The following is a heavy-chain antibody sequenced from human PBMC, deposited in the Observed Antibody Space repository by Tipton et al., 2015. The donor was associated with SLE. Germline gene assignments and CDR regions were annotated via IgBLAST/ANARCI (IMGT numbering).Heavy chain of an antibody. CDR3: ARTPYYYDSSGYYPFDY. V-gene: IGHV4-59*08. CDR1: GGSISSYY. Sequence: TLSLTCTVSGGSISSYYWSWIRQPPGKGLEWIGYIYYSGSTNYNPSLKSRVTISVDTSKNQFSLKLSSVTAAGTAVYYCARTPYYYDSSGYYPFDYWGQGTLVTVSS. CDR2: IYYSGST. J-gene: IGHJ4*02. D-gene: IGHD3-22*01.